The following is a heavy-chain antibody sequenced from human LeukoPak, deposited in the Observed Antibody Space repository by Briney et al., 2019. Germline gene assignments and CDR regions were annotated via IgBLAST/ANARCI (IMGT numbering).Heavy chain of an antibody. D-gene: IGHD6-19*01. J-gene: IGHJ4*02. Sequence: GGSLRLSCAASGFSVSSNYMSWVRQAPGKGLEWVSVIYSGGSIYYADSVKGRFTISRDNSKNTLYLRMNSLRGEDTAVYYCARDNIAVAGTDYWGQGTLVTVSS. V-gene: IGHV3-66*02. CDR1: GFSVSSNY. CDR2: IYSGGSI. CDR3: ARDNIAVAGTDY.